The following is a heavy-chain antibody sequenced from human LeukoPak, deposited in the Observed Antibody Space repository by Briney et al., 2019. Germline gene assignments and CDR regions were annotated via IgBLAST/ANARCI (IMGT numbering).Heavy chain of an antibody. CDR3: ARAFTDIVVVPAAIGFDY. Sequence: GASVKVSCKASGYTFTSYYMHWVRQAPGQGLEWMGIINPSGGSTSYAQKFQGRVTMTTDTSTSTAYMELSRLRSDDTAVYYCARAFTDIVVVPAAIGFDYWGQGTLVTVSS. CDR2: INPSGGST. J-gene: IGHJ4*02. V-gene: IGHV1-46*01. CDR1: GYTFTSYY. D-gene: IGHD2-2*01.